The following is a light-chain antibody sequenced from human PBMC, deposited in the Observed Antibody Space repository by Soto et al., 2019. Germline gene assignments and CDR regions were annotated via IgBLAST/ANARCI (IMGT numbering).Light chain of an antibody. J-gene: IGKJ1*01. CDR2: QAS. V-gene: IGKV1-5*03. CDR1: QSITPW. Sequence: DIQMTQSPSTLSASLGDRVTITCLASQSITPWLAWYQQKPGKVPKLLIYQASSLESGVPLRFSGSASGTEFTLTINSLQPDDFATYYCQHYNRYSAAFGQGTKVDIK. CDR3: QHYNRYSAA.